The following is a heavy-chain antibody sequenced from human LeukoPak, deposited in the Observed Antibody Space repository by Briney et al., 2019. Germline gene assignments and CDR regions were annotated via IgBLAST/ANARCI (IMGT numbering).Heavy chain of an antibody. CDR3: ARGGGPISRGESY. CDR1: GGSFSGYY. J-gene: IGHJ4*02. Sequence: PSETLSLTCAVYGGSFSGYYWSWIRQPPGKGLEWIGEINHSGSTNYNPSLKSRVTISVDTSKNQFSLKPSSVTAADTAVYYCARGGGPISRGESYWGQGTLVTASS. V-gene: IGHV4-34*01. CDR2: INHSGST. D-gene: IGHD3-22*01.